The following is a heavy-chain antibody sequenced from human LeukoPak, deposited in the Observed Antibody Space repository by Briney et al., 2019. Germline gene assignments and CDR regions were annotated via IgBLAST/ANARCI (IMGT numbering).Heavy chain of an antibody. CDR1: GGSISSSSYY. V-gene: IGHV4-39*07. CDR2: IIDSGST. J-gene: IGHJ6*03. D-gene: IGHD2-15*01. CDR3: ARGYCSGGSCYSSYYYSYMDV. Sequence: SETLSLTCTVSGGSISSSSYYWGWIRQPPGKGLEWIGSIIDSGSTCYNPYLKSRFTISVDRSKNQFSLKLSSVTAADTAVYYCARGYCSGGSCYSSYYYSYMDVWGKGTTVTVSS.